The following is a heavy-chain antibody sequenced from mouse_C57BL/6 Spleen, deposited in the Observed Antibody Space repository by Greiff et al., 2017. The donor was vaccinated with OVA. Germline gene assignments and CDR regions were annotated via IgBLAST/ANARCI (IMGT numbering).Heavy chain of an antibody. Sequence: ESGPGLVKPSQSLSLTCSVTGYSITSGYYWNWIRQFPGNKLEWMGYISYDGSNNYNPSLKNRISITRDTSKNQFFLKLNSVTTEDTATYYCARQLRPSWFAYWGQGTLVTVSA. V-gene: IGHV3-6*01. D-gene: IGHD3-2*02. CDR3: ARQLRPSWFAY. J-gene: IGHJ3*01. CDR1: GYSITSGYY. CDR2: ISYDGSN.